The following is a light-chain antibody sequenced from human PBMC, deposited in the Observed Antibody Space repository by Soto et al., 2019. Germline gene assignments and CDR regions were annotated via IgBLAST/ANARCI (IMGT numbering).Light chain of an antibody. Sequence: QPVLTQPASVSGTPEQSITISSTGTSSDIGAYNFVSWYQQHPGKAPKLMLYDVNIRPSGVSNRFSGSKSGNTASLTISGLQAEDEADYYCTSWTTSTTMIFGGGTKLTVL. CDR3: TSWTTSTTMI. CDR1: SSDIGAYNF. CDR2: DVN. V-gene: IGLV2-14*03. J-gene: IGLJ2*01.